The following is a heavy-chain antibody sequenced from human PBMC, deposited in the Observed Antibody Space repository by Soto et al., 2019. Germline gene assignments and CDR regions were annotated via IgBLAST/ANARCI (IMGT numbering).Heavy chain of an antibody. V-gene: IGHV1-18*01. Sequence: QIQLVESGPEVKKPGASVKVSCKAFGYSYTSYGISWVRQAPGQGLEWMGWISAYNENRNYAQKFQGRVTLTTDTSTTTACMELRGLTSYDTAVYYCARDPPITGSLRGTPLMDVWGQGTTVTVSS. CDR2: ISAYNENR. D-gene: IGHD1-20*01. CDR1: GYSYTSYG. J-gene: IGHJ6*02. CDR3: ARDPPITGSLRGTPLMDV.